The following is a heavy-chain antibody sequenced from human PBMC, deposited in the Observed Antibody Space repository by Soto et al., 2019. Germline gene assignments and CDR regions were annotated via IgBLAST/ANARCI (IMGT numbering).Heavy chain of an antibody. CDR2: IYYSGST. V-gene: IGHV4-39*01. J-gene: IGHJ4*02. Sequence: SETLSLTCTVSGGSISSSSYYWGWIRQPPGKGLEWIGSIYYSGSTYYNPSLKSRVTISVDTSKNQFSLKLSSVTAADTAVYYCARQEGGVIIRFDYWGQGTLVTVSS. CDR3: ARQEGGVIIRFDY. CDR1: GGSISSSSYY. D-gene: IGHD3-10*01.